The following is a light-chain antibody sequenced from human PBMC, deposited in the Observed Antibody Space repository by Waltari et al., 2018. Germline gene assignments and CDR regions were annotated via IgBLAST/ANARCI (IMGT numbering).Light chain of an antibody. V-gene: IGLV2-14*01. CDR1: SSDLGGSSF. Sequence: QSALTQPASVSGSPGQSITISGTRSSSDLGGSSFFSCYHQHPGKAPKLMIYDVSHRPSGVSNRFSGSKSGNTASLTISGLQPEDEADYYCSSYTSIIPPFLFGTGTKVTVL. CDR2: DVS. J-gene: IGLJ1*01. CDR3: SSYTSIIPPFL.